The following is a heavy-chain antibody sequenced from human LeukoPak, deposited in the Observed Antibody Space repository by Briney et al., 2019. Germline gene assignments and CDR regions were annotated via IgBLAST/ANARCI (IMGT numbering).Heavy chain of an antibody. CDR2: INPNSGGT. Sequence: VSVKVSCKASGYTFTGYYMHWVRQAPGQGLEWMGWINPNSGGTNYAQKFQGRVTMTRDTSISTAYVELSRLRSDDTAVYYCARDTIVVVPAAGRTINWFDPWGQGTLVTVSS. CDR1: GYTFTGYY. J-gene: IGHJ5*02. V-gene: IGHV1-2*02. D-gene: IGHD2-2*01. CDR3: ARDTIVVVPAAGRTINWFDP.